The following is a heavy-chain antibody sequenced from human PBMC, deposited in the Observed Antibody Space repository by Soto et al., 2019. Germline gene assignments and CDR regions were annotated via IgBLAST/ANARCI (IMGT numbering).Heavy chain of an antibody. V-gene: IGHV3-23*01. Sequence: GPLRLSCSASVFTFSNYAMSWVRQAPGKGLEWVSTISNTGDKTYYANSVKGRFTISRDNSKNTLYLQMNSLGADDTALYYCAKGANDGYNHWFDPWGQGTLVTVSS. D-gene: IGHD5-12*01. J-gene: IGHJ5*02. CDR3: AKGANDGYNHWFDP. CDR2: ISNTGDKT. CDR1: VFTFSNYA.